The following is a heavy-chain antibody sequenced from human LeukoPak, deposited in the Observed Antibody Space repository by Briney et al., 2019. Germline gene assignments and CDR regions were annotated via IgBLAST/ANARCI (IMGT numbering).Heavy chain of an antibody. CDR2: ISWNSGSI. J-gene: IGHJ5*02. CDR1: GFTFDDYA. Sequence: PGRSLRLSCAASGFTFDDYAMHWVRQAPGKGLEWVSGISWNSGSIGYADSVKGRFTISRDNAKNSLYLQMNSLRAEDTASYYCATHDHMVRGVIVPWGQGTLVTVSS. CDR3: ATHDHMVRGVIVP. D-gene: IGHD3-10*01. V-gene: IGHV3-9*01.